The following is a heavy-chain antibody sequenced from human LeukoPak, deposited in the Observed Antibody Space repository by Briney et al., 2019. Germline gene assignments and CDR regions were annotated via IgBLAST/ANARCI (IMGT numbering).Heavy chain of an antibody. D-gene: IGHD6-13*01. CDR1: GYTFTSYG. CDR2: ISAYNGNT. Sequence: GASVKVSRKASGYTFTSYGISWVRQAPGQGLEWMGWISAYNGNTTYAEKLQGRVTMTTDTSTSTAYLELRSLTSDDTAVYYCARVPRIAIAPAGNWFDPWGQGTLVTVSS. V-gene: IGHV1-18*01. CDR3: ARVPRIAIAPAGNWFDP. J-gene: IGHJ5*02.